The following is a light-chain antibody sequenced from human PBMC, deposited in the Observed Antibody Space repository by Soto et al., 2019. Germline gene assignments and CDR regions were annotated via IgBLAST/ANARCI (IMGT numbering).Light chain of an antibody. J-gene: IGLJ2*01. CDR3: AAWDDSPSGVV. CDR2: SNN. Sequence: QSVLTQPPSASGTPGQRVTISCSGSSSNIGRNSVYWYQQLPGAAPKLLMYSNNQRPSGVPDRFSGSKSGTSASLAISGLRSEDEAEYYCAAWDDSPSGVVLGGGTKLTVL. CDR1: SSNIGRNS. V-gene: IGLV1-47*02.